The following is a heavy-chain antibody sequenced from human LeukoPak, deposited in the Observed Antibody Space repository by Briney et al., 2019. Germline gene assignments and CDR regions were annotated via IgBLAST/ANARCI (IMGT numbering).Heavy chain of an antibody. V-gene: IGHV3-30-3*01. CDR3: ARDGIVGAEEGDYFDY. J-gene: IGHJ4*02. Sequence: GGSLRLSCTASGFSFSAYHMHWVRQAPGKGLEWVAVISYDGSNKYYADSVKGRFTISRDNSKNTLYLQMNSLRAEDTAVYYCARDGIVGAEEGDYFDYWGQGTLVTVSS. CDR2: ISYDGSNK. CDR1: GFSFSAYH. D-gene: IGHD1-26*01.